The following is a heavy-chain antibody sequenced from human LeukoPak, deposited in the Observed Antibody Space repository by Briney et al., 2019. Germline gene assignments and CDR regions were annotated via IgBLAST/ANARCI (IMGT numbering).Heavy chain of an antibody. V-gene: IGHV1-69*04. CDR2: IIPIFGIA. CDR3: ASRYSGYDGEVDY. CDR1: GGTFSIYA. D-gene: IGHD5-12*01. Sequence: SVKVSFKASGGTFSIYAISWVRQAPGQGLEWMGRIIPIFGIANYAQKFQGRVTITADKSTSTAYMELSSLRSEDTAVYYCASRYSGYDGEVDYWGQGTLVTVSS. J-gene: IGHJ4*02.